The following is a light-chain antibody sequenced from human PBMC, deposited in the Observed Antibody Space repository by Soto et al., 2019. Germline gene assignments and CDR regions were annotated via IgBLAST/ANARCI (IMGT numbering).Light chain of an antibody. Sequence: DIQSTQSPSSLSASVGDRAPITCRASQSISSYLNWYQQKPGKAPKLLIDAASSLQSGVQSSFSGSGSGTDFTLTSSSLKPEDFATYYCQQSYSTPITFGQGTRLEIK. CDR2: AAS. CDR3: QQSYSTPIT. V-gene: IGKV1-39*01. J-gene: IGKJ5*01. CDR1: QSISSY.